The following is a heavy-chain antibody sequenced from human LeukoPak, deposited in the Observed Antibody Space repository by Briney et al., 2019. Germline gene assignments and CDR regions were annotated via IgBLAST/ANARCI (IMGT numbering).Heavy chain of an antibody. CDR3: ARGRYSAGDNWFDP. D-gene: IGHD3-9*01. CDR1: GGSITSSY. Sequence: TSETLSHTCTVSGGSITSSYWSWIRQSPGKGLEWIGYIHYTGSTNYNPSLKSRVTMLIDTSKNQFSLKLSSVTAADTAVYYCARGRYSAGDNWFDPWGQGTLVTVSS. CDR2: IHYTGST. V-gene: IGHV4-59*01. J-gene: IGHJ5*02.